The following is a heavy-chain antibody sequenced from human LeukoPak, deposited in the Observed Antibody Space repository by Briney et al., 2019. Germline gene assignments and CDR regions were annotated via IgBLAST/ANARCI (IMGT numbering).Heavy chain of an antibody. V-gene: IGHV3-21*01. CDR2: ISSSSSYI. J-gene: IGHJ4*02. Sequence: GGSLRLSCAASGFTFSSYSINWVRQAPGKGLEWVSSISSSSSYIYYADSVKGRFTISRDNAKNSLYLQMNSLRAEDTAVYYCARSDYYYGSGSKLKNLDYWGQGTVVTVSS. CDR3: ARSDYYYGSGSKLKNLDY. D-gene: IGHD3-10*01. CDR1: GFTFSSYS.